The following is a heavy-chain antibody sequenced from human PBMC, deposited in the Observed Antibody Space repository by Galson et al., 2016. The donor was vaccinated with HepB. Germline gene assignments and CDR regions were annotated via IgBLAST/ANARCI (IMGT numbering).Heavy chain of an antibody. CDR1: GFSFSGYS. Sequence: LRLSCAASGFSFSGYSMNWVRQAPGKGLEWLSHITSSSGSIYYADSVKGRFAISRDNAKNSLFLQMNFLRAEDTAVYYCACFGDWDYYGVDVWGKGTTVIVSS. J-gene: IGHJ6*04. CDR2: ITSSSGSI. D-gene: IGHD3-16*01. CDR3: ACFGDWDYYGVDV. V-gene: IGHV3-48*01.